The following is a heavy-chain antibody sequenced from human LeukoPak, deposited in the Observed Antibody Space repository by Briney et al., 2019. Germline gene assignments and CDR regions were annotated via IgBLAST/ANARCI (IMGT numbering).Heavy chain of an antibody. CDR3: AKGQYASGWNSGNY. V-gene: IGHV3-23*01. CDR1: GFTFSSYA. D-gene: IGHD1/OR15-1a*01. J-gene: IGHJ4*02. CDR2: ISGGHGGT. Sequence: GWSLRLSCAASGFTFSSYAMSWVRQAPGKGLEWVSSISGGHGGTYYADSVKGRFTISRDDSKNTLYLQVNSLRAEDTAVYYCAKGQYASGWNSGNYWGQGTLVTVSS.